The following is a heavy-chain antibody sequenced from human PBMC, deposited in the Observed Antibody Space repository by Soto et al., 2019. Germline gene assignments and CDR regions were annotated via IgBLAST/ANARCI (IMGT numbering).Heavy chain of an antibody. J-gene: IGHJ6*02. CDR3: ARWGYCSGGSCYPPWNYGMDV. D-gene: IGHD2-15*01. Sequence: SETLSLTCTVSGGSISSYYWSWIRQPPGKGLEWIGYIYYSGSTNYNPSLKSRVTISVDTSKNQFSLKLSSVTAADTAVYYCARWGYCSGGSCYPPWNYGMDVWGQGTTVTAP. CDR1: GGSISSYY. CDR2: IYYSGST. V-gene: IGHV4-59*01.